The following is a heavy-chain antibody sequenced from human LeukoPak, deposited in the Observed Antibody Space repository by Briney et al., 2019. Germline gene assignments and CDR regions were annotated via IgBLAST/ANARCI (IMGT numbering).Heavy chain of an antibody. Sequence: PGGSLRLSCAASGFTFNNYYMSWIRQAPGKGLEWVSYISTSGSNIYYADSVKGRFAISRDNAKSSLYLQMNSLRAEDTAVYYCARDLASSGYHWGQGTLVTVSS. CDR3: ARDLASSGYH. CDR2: ISTSGSNI. CDR1: GFTFNNYY. D-gene: IGHD6-19*01. V-gene: IGHV3-11*01. J-gene: IGHJ5*02.